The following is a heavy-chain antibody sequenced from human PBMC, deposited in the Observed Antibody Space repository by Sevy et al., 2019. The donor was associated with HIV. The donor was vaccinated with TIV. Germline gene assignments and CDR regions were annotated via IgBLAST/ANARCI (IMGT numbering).Heavy chain of an antibody. J-gene: IGHJ4*02. Sequence: GGSLRLSCAASGFTLDDYAMHWVRQAPGKGLEWVSGISWNSGSIGYANSVKGRFTISRDNAKNSLYLQMNSLRAEDTALYYCAKAKGYCSSTSCYAGGPFDYWGQGTLVTVSS. CDR1: GFTLDDYA. CDR3: AKAKGYCSSTSCYAGGPFDY. CDR2: ISWNSGSI. D-gene: IGHD2-2*01. V-gene: IGHV3-9*01.